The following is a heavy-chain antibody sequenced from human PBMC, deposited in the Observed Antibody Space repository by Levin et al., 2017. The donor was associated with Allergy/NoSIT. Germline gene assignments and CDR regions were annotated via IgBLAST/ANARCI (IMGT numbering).Heavy chain of an antibody. Sequence: GSVKVSCTASGFTFSSNAMTWVRQAPGKGLEWVSSIGSGGDTYHADSVKGRFTISRDNSKNTVYLQLNSLRAEDTAVYYCAKGGMGTAGGIGSWGQGTLVTVSS. J-gene: IGHJ4*02. CDR3: AKGGMGTAGGIGS. CDR1: GFTFSSNA. D-gene: IGHD1/OR15-1a*01. V-gene: IGHV3-23*01. CDR2: IGSGGDT.